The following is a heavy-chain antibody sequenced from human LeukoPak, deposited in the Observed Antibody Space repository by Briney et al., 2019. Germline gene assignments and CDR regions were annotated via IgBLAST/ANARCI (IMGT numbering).Heavy chain of an antibody. V-gene: IGHV1-2*02. Sequence: ASVKVSCKASGYTFTGYYIHWVRQAPGQGLEWMGWINPNSGDKNYAQKFQGRVTMTRDTSITTAYMELSRLRSDDTAVYYCARDPYSNTWALDYWGQGTLVTVSS. CDR3: ARDPYSNTWALDY. CDR1: GYTFTGYY. D-gene: IGHD6-13*01. J-gene: IGHJ4*02. CDR2: INPNSGDK.